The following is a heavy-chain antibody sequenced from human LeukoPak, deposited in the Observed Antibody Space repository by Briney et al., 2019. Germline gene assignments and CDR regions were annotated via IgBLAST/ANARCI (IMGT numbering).Heavy chain of an antibody. D-gene: IGHD1-26*01. CDR1: GGSISSGGYY. V-gene: IGHV4-31*03. Sequence: SETLSLTCTVSGGSISSGGYYWSWIRQHPGKGLEWIGYIYYSGSTYYNPSLKSRVTIPVDTSKNQFSLKLSSVTAADTAVYYCARDTGQSGTKGPGALDIWGQGTMVTVSS. J-gene: IGHJ3*02. CDR2: IYYSGST. CDR3: ARDTGQSGTKGPGALDI.